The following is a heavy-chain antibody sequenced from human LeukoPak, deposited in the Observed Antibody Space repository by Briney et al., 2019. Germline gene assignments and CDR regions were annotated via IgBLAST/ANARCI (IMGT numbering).Heavy chain of an antibody. CDR2: IYYSGST. Sequence: SETLSLTCTVSGGYIGSYYWSWIRQPPGKGLEWIGYIYYSGSTNYNPSLKSRVTISVDTSKNQFSLKLSSVTAADTAVYYCARGSGYYHLDYWGQGTLVTVSS. D-gene: IGHD3-22*01. V-gene: IGHV4-59*01. CDR3: ARGSGYYHLDY. J-gene: IGHJ4*02. CDR1: GGYIGSYY.